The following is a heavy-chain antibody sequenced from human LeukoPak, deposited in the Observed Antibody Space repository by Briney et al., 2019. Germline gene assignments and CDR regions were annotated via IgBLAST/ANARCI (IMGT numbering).Heavy chain of an antibody. J-gene: IGHJ6*02. CDR1: GFTFSSYA. CDR2: ISGSGGST. D-gene: IGHD3-10*01. Sequence: GASLRLSCAASGFTFSSYAMSWVRQAPGKGLEWDSAISGSGGSTYYADSVKGRFTISRDNSKNTLYLQMNSLRAEDTAVYYCAGTVRGVINYYGMDVWGQGTTVTVSS. CDR3: AGTVRGVINYYGMDV. V-gene: IGHV3-23*01.